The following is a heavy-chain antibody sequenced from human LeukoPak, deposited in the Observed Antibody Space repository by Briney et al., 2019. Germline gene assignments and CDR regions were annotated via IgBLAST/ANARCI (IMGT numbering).Heavy chain of an antibody. CDR2: LYPGVST. CDR3: ARMKFYDSTGYSPGHYMDV. D-gene: IGHD3-22*01. CDR1: GGPIYSYY. J-gene: IGHJ6*03. V-gene: IGHV4-4*07. Sequence: SETLSLTCTVSGGPIYSYYWSWIRQTAGKGLEWIGRLYPGVSTDYNPSLKSRVTMSVDTSRNQLALELNTVTAADTAVYYCARMKFYDSTGYSPGHYMDVWGKGTTVTVSS.